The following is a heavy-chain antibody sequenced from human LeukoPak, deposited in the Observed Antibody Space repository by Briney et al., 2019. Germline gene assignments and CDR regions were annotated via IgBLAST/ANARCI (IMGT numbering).Heavy chain of an antibody. D-gene: IGHD3-22*01. CDR3: ARHGSSGYSPYYFVY. V-gene: IGHV4-39*01. CDR2: IYYSGST. Sequence: SETLSLTCTVSGGSISSSSYYWVWIRQPPGKGREWIGSIYYSGSTYYNPLLKSRVTISVDTSKNQFSLRLSSVTAADTAVYYCARHGSSGYSPYYFVYWRQGTLVTVSS. J-gene: IGHJ4*02. CDR1: GGSISSSSYY.